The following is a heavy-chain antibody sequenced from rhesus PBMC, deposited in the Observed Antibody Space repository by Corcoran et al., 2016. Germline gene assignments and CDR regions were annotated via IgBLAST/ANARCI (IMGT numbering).Heavy chain of an antibody. Sequence: EVQLVESGGGLAKPGGSLRLSCAASGFTVSSYWMSWVRQAPGKGLEWLSDIYGSTMYYGDSVKGRFTVSRDNAKNSLYLQMNSLRAEDTAVYYCTREGLQRFFDYWGQGVLVTVSS. CDR1: GFTVSSYW. V-gene: IGHV3-11*01. J-gene: IGHJ4*01. CDR2: IYGSTM. D-gene: IGHD5-42*01. CDR3: TREGLQRFFDY.